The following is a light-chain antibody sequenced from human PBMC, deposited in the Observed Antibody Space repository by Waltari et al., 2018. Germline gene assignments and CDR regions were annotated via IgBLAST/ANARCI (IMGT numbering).Light chain of an antibody. CDR3: CSVAGSPYV. CDR1: SSDVGGYNY. V-gene: IGLV2-11*01. Sequence: QSALTQPRSVSGSPGQSVTISCTGTSSDVGGYNYVSWYQQHPGKPPKLMIYGVSKRPSGVPERCSASKAGNPASLTISGLRTEDEADYYGCSVAGSPYVFGPGTKVTVL. J-gene: IGLJ1*01. CDR2: GVS.